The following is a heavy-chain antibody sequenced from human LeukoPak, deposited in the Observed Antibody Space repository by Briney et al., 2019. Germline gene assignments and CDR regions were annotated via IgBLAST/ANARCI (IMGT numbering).Heavy chain of an antibody. CDR3: ARDEGNYGDFGNWFDP. CDR1: GGSISSSSYY. Sequence: PSETLSLTCTVSGGSISSSSYYWGWIRQPPGKGLEWIGSIYYSGSTYYNPSLKSRFIISVDTSKNQFFLNLNSVTAAHTAVYYCARDEGNYGDFGNWFDPWGQGTLVTVSS. V-gene: IGHV4-39*07. CDR2: IYYSGST. D-gene: IGHD4-17*01. J-gene: IGHJ5*02.